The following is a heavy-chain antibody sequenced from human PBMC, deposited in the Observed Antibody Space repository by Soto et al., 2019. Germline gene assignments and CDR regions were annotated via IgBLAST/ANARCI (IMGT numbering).Heavy chain of an antibody. D-gene: IGHD2-2*01. CDR2: INHSGNT. V-gene: IGHV4-34*01. CDR1: GGSVSGYY. CDR3: ARSELGARRHCDGTSCSNTVTKNGMDV. J-gene: IGHJ6*02. Sequence: SETLSLTCAVDGGSVSGYYLTWIRPPPGKGLEWIGEINHSGNTNYNPSLESRVTMSVDTSTYHFSLKVTSVSAADTAVYYCARSELGARRHCDGTSCSNTVTKNGMDVWGQGTTVTVSS.